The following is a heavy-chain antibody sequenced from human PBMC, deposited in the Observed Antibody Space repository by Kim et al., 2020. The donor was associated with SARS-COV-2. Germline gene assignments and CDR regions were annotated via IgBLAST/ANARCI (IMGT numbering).Heavy chain of an antibody. CDR3: ARDLIGITMVRGVISDY. D-gene: IGHD3-10*01. V-gene: IGHV1-18*04. Sequence: ASVKVSCKASGYTFTSYGISWVRQAPGQGLEWMGWISAYNGNTNYAQKLQGRVTMTTDTSTSTAYMELRSLRSDDTAVYYCARDLIGITMVRGVISDYWGQGTLVTVSS. CDR2: ISAYNGNT. CDR1: GYTFTSYG. J-gene: IGHJ4*02.